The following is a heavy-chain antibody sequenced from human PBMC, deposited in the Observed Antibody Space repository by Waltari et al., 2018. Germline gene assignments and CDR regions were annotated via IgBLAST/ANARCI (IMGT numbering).Heavy chain of an antibody. Sequence: QVQLVQSGAEVKKPGASVKVSCKASGYTFTGYYMHWVRQAPGQGLEWMGRINPNSGGTNYAQKFQGRVTMTRDTSISTAYMELSRLRSDDTAVYYCARESDYGDYFYYYYMDVWGKGTTVTVSS. CDR3: ARESDYGDYFYYYYMDV. J-gene: IGHJ6*03. V-gene: IGHV1-2*06. CDR2: INPNSGGT. D-gene: IGHD4-17*01. CDR1: GYTFTGYY.